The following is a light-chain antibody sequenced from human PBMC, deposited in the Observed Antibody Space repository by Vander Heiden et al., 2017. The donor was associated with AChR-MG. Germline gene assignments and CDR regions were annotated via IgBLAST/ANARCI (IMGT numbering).Light chain of an antibody. Sequence: SYDLTQSPSVSVSPGQTATITCTGERMSNKSTYCDHLRPGQSPGLGIFQDNLRPSGIPDRFSGSNSGNTATLTISGIQAMDDGYYYCQVWDSDTDVLGTGTKVTV. CDR1: RMSNKS. V-gene: IGLV3-1*01. CDR2: QDN. J-gene: IGLJ1*01. CDR3: QVWDSDTDV.